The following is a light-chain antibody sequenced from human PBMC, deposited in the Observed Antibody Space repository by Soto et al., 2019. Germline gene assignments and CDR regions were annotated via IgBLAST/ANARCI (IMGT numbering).Light chain of an antibody. Sequence: QSVLTQPPSVSGAPGQRVTISCTGSRSNIGAGYDVHWYQQLPGTAPKLLIYGNSNRPSGVPDRFSGSKSGTSASLAITGLQAEDDADYYCQSYDSGLSARVFGGGTKLTVL. V-gene: IGLV1-40*01. CDR2: GNS. J-gene: IGLJ3*02. CDR3: QSYDSGLSARV. CDR1: RSNIGAGYD.